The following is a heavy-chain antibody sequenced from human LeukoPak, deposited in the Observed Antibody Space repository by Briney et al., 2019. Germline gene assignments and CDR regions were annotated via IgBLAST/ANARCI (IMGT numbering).Heavy chain of an antibody. Sequence: HPGGSLRLSCAASGFTFSSYAMSWVRQAPGKGLEWVSAISGSGGSTYYADSVKGRFTISRDNSKNTLYLQMNSLRAEDTAVYYCASTVEMATTPFDYWGQGTLVTVSS. CDR3: ASTVEMATTPFDY. D-gene: IGHD1-1*01. CDR2: ISGSGGST. CDR1: GFTFSSYA. V-gene: IGHV3-23*01. J-gene: IGHJ4*02.